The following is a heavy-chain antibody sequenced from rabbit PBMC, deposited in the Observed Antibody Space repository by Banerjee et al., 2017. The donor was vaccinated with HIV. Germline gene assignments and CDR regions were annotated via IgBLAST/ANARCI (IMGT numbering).Heavy chain of an antibody. CDR3: ARDNVRSGWGGDL. J-gene: IGHJ4*01. CDR2: IYTGDGST. Sequence: QEQLVESGGGLVQPEGSLTLTCTASGFTISSSYWICWVRQAPGKGLEWIGCIYTGDGSTYYASWVNGRFTISRSTSLNTVDLKMTSLTAADTATYFCARDNVRSGWGGDLWGPGTLVTVS. CDR1: GFTISSSYW. V-gene: IGHV1S47*01. D-gene: IGHD4-1*01.